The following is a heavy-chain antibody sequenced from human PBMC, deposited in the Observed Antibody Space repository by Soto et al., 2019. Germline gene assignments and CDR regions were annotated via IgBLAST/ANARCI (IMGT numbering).Heavy chain of an antibody. CDR2: ISGSGGST. CDR3: AKVGFDCSSTSCYVFDY. CDR1: GFTFSSYA. V-gene: IGHV3-23*01. J-gene: IGHJ4*02. D-gene: IGHD2-2*01. Sequence: EVQLLESGGGLVQPGGSLRLSCAAPGFTFSSYAMSWVRQAPGKGLEWVSAISGSGGSTYYADSVKGRFTISRDNSKNTLYLQMNSLRAEDTAVYYCAKVGFDCSSTSCYVFDYWGQGTMVTVSS.